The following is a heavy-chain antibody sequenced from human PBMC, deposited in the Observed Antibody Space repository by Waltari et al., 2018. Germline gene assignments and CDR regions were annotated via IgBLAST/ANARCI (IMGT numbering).Heavy chain of an antibody. J-gene: IGHJ3*02. CDR2: INAGNGNT. V-gene: IGHV1-3*01. Sequence: QVQLVQSGAEVKKPGASVKVSCKASGYTFTSYAMHWVRQAPGQRLEWMRWINAGNGNTKYSQKFQGRVTITRDTSASTAYMELSSLRSEGTAVYYFARTGLPSYYDSSHTFDIWGQGTMVTVSS. CDR1: GYTFTSYA. D-gene: IGHD3-22*01. CDR3: ARTGLPSYYDSSHTFDI.